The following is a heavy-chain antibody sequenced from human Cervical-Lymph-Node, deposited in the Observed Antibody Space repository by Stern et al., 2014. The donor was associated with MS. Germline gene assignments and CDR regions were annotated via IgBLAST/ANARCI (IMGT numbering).Heavy chain of an antibody. Sequence: VQLVESGGGVVQPGRSLRLSCAASGFTFSFYGIHWVRQAPGKGLEWVALISNDGNNKYYGDSVKGRFTISRDNSENTLYLQMNSLRAEDTAVYYCAKDTRYSSGWHGMDVWGQGTTVTVTS. D-gene: IGHD6-19*01. J-gene: IGHJ6*02. V-gene: IGHV3-30*18. CDR3: AKDTRYSSGWHGMDV. CDR2: ISNDGNNK. CDR1: GFTFSFYG.